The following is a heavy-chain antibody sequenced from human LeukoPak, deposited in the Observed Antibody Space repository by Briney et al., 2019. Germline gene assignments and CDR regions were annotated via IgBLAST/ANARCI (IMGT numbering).Heavy chain of an antibody. V-gene: IGHV3-66*02. CDR3: ASYYLEWLFGWAFDI. J-gene: IGHJ3*02. CDR1: GFTVSTKH. CDR2: IYSDGST. Sequence: GGSLRLSCGSPGFTVSTKHMSWVRQAPGKGLEWVSLIYSDGSTYYADSVKGRITISRDNSKNTLYLQMNSLRAEDTAVYYCASYYLEWLFGWAFDIWGQGTMVTVFS. D-gene: IGHD3-3*01.